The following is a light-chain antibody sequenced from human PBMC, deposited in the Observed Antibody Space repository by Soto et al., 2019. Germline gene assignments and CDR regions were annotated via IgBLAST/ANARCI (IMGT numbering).Light chain of an antibody. CDR3: CSFTNSYTWV. CDR1: SSDVGGYNY. J-gene: IGLJ3*02. V-gene: IGLV2-14*01. CDR2: EVS. Sequence: QSALTQPASVSGSPGQSTTISCTGTSSDVGGYNYVSWFQHHPGKVPKLMIYEVSHRPSGVSDRFSGSKSGTTASLTISGLQAEDEADYYCCSFTNSYTWVFGGGTKLTVL.